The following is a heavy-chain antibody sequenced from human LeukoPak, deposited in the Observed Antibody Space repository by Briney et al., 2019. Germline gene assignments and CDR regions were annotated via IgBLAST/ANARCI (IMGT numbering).Heavy chain of an antibody. CDR3: ARLMYKGISAVGPYAFDI. CDR1: GFTFSSYS. J-gene: IGHJ3*02. D-gene: IGHD6-13*01. CDR2: ISSSSTFI. Sequence: GGSLRLSCAASGFTFSSYSMNWVRQAPGKGLEWVSSISSSSTFIHYADSVKGRFTISRDNAKNSLSLQMNSLRAEDTAVYYCARLMYKGISAVGPYAFDIWGQGTMVTVSS. V-gene: IGHV3-21*01.